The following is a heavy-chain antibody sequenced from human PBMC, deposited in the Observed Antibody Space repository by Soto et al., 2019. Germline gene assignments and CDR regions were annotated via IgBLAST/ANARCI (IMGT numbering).Heavy chain of an antibody. CDR3: ARALGAEYYYDSSGYYYGPTYDY. D-gene: IGHD3-22*01. CDR2: IIPIFGTA. Sequence: SVKVSCKASGGTFSSYAISWVRQAPGQGLEWMGGIIPIFGTANYAQKFQGRVTITADESTSTAYMELSSLRSEDTAVYYCARALGAEYYYDSSGYYYGPTYDYWGQGPLVTVSS. V-gene: IGHV1-69*13. J-gene: IGHJ4*02. CDR1: GGTFSSYA.